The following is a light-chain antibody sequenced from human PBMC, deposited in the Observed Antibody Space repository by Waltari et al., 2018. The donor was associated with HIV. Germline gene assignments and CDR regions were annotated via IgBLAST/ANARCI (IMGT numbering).Light chain of an antibody. V-gene: IGKV3-11*01. J-gene: IGKJ2*02. CDR3: QHRSSWLPCT. CDR2: DAS. CDR1: QSVSDY. Sequence: EIVLTQSPATLSLSPGERATLSCRASQSVSDYLAWYQQKPGQAPRLLIYDASNRATGIPARFSGSGSGTDFTLTISSLEPEDFAVYYCQHRSSWLPCTFGQGTKLEIK.